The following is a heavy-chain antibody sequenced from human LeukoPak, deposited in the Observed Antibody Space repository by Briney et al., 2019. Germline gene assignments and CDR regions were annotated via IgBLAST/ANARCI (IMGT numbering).Heavy chain of an antibody. J-gene: IGHJ4*02. CDR1: GGSISSYY. CDR3: ARIDRAVAGTIDY. D-gene: IGHD6-19*01. V-gene: IGHV4-59*08. CDR2: TYYSGGT. Sequence: SETLSLTCTVSGGSISSYYWSWIRQPPGEGLECVGYTYYSGGTNYNPSLKSRVTVSVDTTKNQFSLKLSSVTAADTAVYYCARIDRAVAGTIDYLGQGALVTVSS.